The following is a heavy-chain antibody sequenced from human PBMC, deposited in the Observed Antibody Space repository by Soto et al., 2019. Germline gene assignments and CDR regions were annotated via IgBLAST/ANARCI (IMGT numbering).Heavy chain of an antibody. CDR2: IYPDNSDT. CDR1: GYSFPGYW. Sequence: PGESLKISCKASGYSFPGYWIGWVRQMPGKGLEWLGIIYPDNSDTRYSPSFQGQVTISADKSINTAYLQWSSLKASDTAMYYFARQAATVPTVPFLYFDPGGKGTLVTVSS. CDR3: ARQAATVPTVPFLYFDP. J-gene: IGHJ5*02. D-gene: IGHD2-2*01. V-gene: IGHV5-51*01.